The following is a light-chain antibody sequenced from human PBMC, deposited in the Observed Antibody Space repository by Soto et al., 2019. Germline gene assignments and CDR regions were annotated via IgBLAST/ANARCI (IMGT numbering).Light chain of an antibody. CDR1: SSNIVSNY. J-gene: IGLJ1*01. CDR2: RNN. V-gene: IGLV1-47*01. CDR3: AAWDDSLSGLYV. Sequence: QSVLTQPPSASGTPGQRVTISCSGSSSNIVSNYVYWYQQLPGTAPKLLIYRNNQRPSGVPDRFSGSKSGTSASLAISGLRSEDEADYYCAAWDDSLSGLYVFGTGTQLTVL.